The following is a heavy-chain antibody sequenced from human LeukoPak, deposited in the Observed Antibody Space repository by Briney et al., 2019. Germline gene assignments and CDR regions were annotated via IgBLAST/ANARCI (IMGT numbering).Heavy chain of an antibody. CDR3: ATDSPETAAFDY. J-gene: IGHJ4*02. Sequence: PGGSLRLSCAASGFSFSTYSMNWVRQAPGKGLEWVSYIVGSSSTKHYADSVKGRFTISRDNAKNSLYLQMDSLRAEDTAVYYCATDSPETAAFDYWGQGTLVTVSS. V-gene: IGHV3-48*04. CDR2: IVGSSSTK. CDR1: GFSFSTYS. D-gene: IGHD1-1*01.